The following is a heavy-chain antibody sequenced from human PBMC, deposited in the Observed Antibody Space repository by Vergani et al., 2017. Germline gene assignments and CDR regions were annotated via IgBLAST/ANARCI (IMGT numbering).Heavy chain of an antibody. D-gene: IGHD6-6*01. Sequence: VQLLESGGGLVQPGGSLRLSCAASGFTFSSYGMHWVRQAPGKGLEWVAVIWYDGSNKYYADSVKGRFTISRDNSKNTLYLQMNSLRAEDTAVYYCARDGAAYSSSLDYWGQGTLVTVSS. CDR2: IWYDGSNK. V-gene: IGHV3-33*08. CDR3: ARDGAAYSSSLDY. J-gene: IGHJ4*02. CDR1: GFTFSSYG.